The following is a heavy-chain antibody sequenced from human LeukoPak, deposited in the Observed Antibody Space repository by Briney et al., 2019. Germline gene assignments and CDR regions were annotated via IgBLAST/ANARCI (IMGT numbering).Heavy chain of an antibody. CDR1: GGSISSSSYY. J-gene: IGHJ6*02. Sequence: SETLSLTCTVSGGSISSSSYYWGWIRQPPGKGLEWIGSIYYSGSTYYNPSLKSRVTISVDTSKNQFSLKLSSVTTADTAVYYCARAATVTTWGSYYYGMDVWGQGTTVTVSS. CDR3: ARAATVTTWGSYYYGMDV. CDR2: IYYSGST. D-gene: IGHD4-17*01. V-gene: IGHV4-39*07.